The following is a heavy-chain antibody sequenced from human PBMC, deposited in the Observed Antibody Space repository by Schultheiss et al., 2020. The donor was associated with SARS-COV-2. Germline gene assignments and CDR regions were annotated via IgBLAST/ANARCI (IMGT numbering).Heavy chain of an antibody. CDR1: GFTFSDYY. CDR2: ISITSSSI. Sequence: GGSLRLSCAASGFTFSDYYMSWIRQAPGKGLEWLSYISITSSSIYYGDSVQGRFTISRDNSKNTLYLQMNSLKTEDTAVYYCTTDRNYGDTGYWGQGTLVTVSS. CDR3: TTDRNYGDTGY. V-gene: IGHV3-11*01. D-gene: IGHD4-17*01. J-gene: IGHJ4*02.